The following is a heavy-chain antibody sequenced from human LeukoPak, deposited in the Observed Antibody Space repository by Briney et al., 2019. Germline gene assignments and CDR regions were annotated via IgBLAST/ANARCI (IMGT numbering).Heavy chain of an antibody. J-gene: IGHJ4*02. CDR3: AKTWGILEWLSYGFDY. CDR2: ISWNSGSI. Sequence: PGGSLRLSCAASGFTFDDYAMHWVRQAPGKGLEWVSGISWNSGSIGYADSVKGRFTISRDNAKNSLYLQMNSLRAEDTAVYYCAKTWGILEWLSYGFDYWGQGTLVTVSS. D-gene: IGHD3-3*01. CDR1: GFTFDDYA. V-gene: IGHV3-9*01.